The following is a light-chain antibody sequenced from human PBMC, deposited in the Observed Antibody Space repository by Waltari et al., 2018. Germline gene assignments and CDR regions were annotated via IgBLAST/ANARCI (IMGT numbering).Light chain of an antibody. CDR2: EAS. V-gene: IGKV1-5*03. Sequence: DIQMTQSPSTLAAAVGDRVTITCRASQRISRWLAWYQQKPGKAPKLLIPEASTLKSGVPSRFSGSGSGTEFILTITSLQRDDFATYFCQHYNNYRYTFGQGTKLEI. CDR3: QHYNNYRYT. CDR1: QRISRW. J-gene: IGKJ2*01.